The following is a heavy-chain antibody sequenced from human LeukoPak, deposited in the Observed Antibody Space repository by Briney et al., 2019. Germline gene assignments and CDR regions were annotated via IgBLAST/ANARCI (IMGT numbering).Heavy chain of an antibody. CDR3: ASGTSGYSYGGY. CDR1: GFTFSSYS. V-gene: IGHV3-21*01. J-gene: IGHJ4*02. D-gene: IGHD5-18*01. Sequence: PGGSLRLSCAASGFTFSSYSMNWVRRAPGKGLEWVSSISSSSSYIYYADSVKGRFTISRDNAKNSLYLQMNSLRAEDTAVYYCASGTSGYSYGGYWGQGTLVTVSS. CDR2: ISSSSSYI.